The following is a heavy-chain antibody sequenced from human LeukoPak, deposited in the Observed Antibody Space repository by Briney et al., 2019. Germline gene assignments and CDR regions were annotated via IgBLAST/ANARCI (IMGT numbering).Heavy chain of an antibody. CDR2: IYHSGST. D-gene: IGHD3-22*01. CDR1: GGSISSSNW. Sequence: PSGTLSLTCAVSGGSISSSNWWSWVRQPPGKGLEWIGEIYHSGSTNYNPSLKSRVTISVDKSKNQFSLKLSSVTAADTAVYYCARWYYNDSSGYSGFDPWGQGTLVTVSS. V-gene: IGHV4-4*02. CDR3: ARWYYNDSSGYSGFDP. J-gene: IGHJ5*02.